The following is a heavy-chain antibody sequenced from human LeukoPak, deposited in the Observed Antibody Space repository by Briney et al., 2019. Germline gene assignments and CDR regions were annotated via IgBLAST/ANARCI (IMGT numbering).Heavy chain of an antibody. D-gene: IGHD3-10*01. CDR3: ARSWFGELFDY. CDR1: GGSISSSSYY. V-gene: IGHV4-39*01. Sequence: SETLSLTCTVSGGSISSSSYYWGWIRQPPGKGLEWIGSIYYSGSTYYNPSLKSRVTISVDMSKNQFSLKLSSVTAADTAVYYCARSWFGELFDYWGQGTLVTVSS. J-gene: IGHJ4*02. CDR2: IYYSGST.